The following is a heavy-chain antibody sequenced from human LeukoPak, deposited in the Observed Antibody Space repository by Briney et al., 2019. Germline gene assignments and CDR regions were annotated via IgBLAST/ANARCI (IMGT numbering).Heavy chain of an antibody. V-gene: IGHV3-23*01. CDR1: GFTFSSYA. J-gene: IGHJ5*02. CDR2: ISTTGHNT. D-gene: IGHD4-23*01. CDR3: AKPPGGRWNWFDP. Sequence: GGSLRLSCAASGFTFSSYAMTWVRQAPGKGREWVSTISTTGHNTYYADSVKGRFTISRDNSKNMMYLQMNSLRAEDTAVYYCAKPPGGRWNWFDPWGQGTLVTVSS.